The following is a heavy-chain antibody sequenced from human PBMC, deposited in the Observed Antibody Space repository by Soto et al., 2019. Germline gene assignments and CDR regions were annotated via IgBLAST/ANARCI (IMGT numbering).Heavy chain of an antibody. J-gene: IGHJ6*02. CDR1: GGSISSSSYY. CDR2: IYYSGST. Sequence: PSETLSLTCTVSGGSISSSSYYWGWIRQPPGQGLEWIGSIYYSGSTYYNPSLKSRVTISVDTSKNQFSLTLSSVTAEDTAVYYCARHKGGPTVTTPGGGYYYGMDVWGQGTTVTVSS. V-gene: IGHV4-39*01. D-gene: IGHD4-17*01. CDR3: ARHKGGPTVTTPGGGYYYGMDV.